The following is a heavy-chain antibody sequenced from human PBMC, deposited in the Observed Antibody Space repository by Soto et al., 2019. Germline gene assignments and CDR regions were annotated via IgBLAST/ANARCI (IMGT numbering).Heavy chain of an antibody. CDR3: TTDPMNSGYDWIAGYYYGMDV. V-gene: IGHV3-15*07. Sequence: EVQLVESGGGLVKPGGSLRLSCAASGFTFSNAWMNWVRQAPGKGLEWVGGIKSKTDGGTTDYAAPVKGRFTISRDDSKNTLYLQMNSLKTEDTAVYYCTTDPMNSGYDWIAGYYYGMDVWGQGTTVTVSS. CDR2: IKSKTDGGTT. J-gene: IGHJ6*02. D-gene: IGHD5-12*01. CDR1: GFTFSNAW.